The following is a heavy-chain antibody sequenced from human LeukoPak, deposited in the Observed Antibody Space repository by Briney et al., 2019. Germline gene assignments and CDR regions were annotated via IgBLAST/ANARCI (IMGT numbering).Heavy chain of an antibody. CDR1: GGSISSYY. Sequence: ASETLSLTCTVSGGSISSYYWSWIRQPPGKGLEWIGYIYYSGSTNYNPSLKSRVTISVDTSKNQFSLKLSSVTAADTAVYYCARDSSSSGEDPNYYYYYMDVWGKGTTVTISS. J-gene: IGHJ6*03. D-gene: IGHD6-13*01. V-gene: IGHV4-59*01. CDR2: IYYSGST. CDR3: ARDSSSSGEDPNYYYYYMDV.